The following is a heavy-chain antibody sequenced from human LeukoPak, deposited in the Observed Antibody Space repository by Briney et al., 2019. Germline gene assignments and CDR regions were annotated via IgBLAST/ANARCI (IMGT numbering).Heavy chain of an antibody. D-gene: IGHD2-8*02. CDR1: GYTFTDYY. CDR3: ARVPMDYCTGDACPSALFDS. CDR2: ISPSSGDT. J-gene: IGHJ4*02. V-gene: IGHV1-2*02. Sequence: ASLKVSCKASGYTFTDYYIHWVRQVPGQGLEWMGWISPSSGDTRSAQKFQDRVTMTRDTSISTAYMEMSSLRSDDTGDTAVYYCARVPMDYCTGDACPSALFDSWGQGALVTVSS.